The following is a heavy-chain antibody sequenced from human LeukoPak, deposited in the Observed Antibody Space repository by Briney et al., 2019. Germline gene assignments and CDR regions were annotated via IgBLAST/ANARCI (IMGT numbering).Heavy chain of an antibody. Sequence: GGSLRLSCAASGFTFSSYSMNWVRQAPGKGLEWVSSISSSSSYIYSADSVKSRFTISRDNAKNSLYLQMNSLRAEDTAVYYCARDTSYDSTRYCFDYWGQGTLVTVSS. D-gene: IGHD3-22*01. J-gene: IGHJ4*02. CDR1: GFTFSSYS. CDR2: ISSSSSYI. V-gene: IGHV3-21*01. CDR3: ARDTSYDSTRYCFDY.